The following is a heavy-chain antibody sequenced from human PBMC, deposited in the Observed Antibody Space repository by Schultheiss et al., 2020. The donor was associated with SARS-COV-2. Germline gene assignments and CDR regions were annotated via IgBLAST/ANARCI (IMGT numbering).Heavy chain of an antibody. CDR3: ARDPRVGPRQTYSSSSGDWDY. D-gene: IGHD6-6*01. V-gene: IGHV4-59*01. CDR2: IYYSGST. J-gene: IGHJ4*02. Sequence: SETLSLTCTVSGGSISSYYWSWIRQPPGKGLEWIGYIYYSGSTYYNPSLKSRVTISVDTSKNQFSLKLSSVTAADTAVYYCARDPRVGPRQTYSSSSGDWDYWGQGTLVTVSS. CDR1: GGSISSYY.